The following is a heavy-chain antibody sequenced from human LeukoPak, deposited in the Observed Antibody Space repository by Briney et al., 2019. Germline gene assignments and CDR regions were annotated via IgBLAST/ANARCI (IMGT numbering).Heavy chain of an antibody. V-gene: IGHV4-31*03. CDR2: IYYSGST. CDR1: GGSISSGGYY. CDR3: AREVVVAGKGGFDY. J-gene: IGHJ4*02. Sequence: SQTLSLTCTVSGGSISSGGYYWSWIRQHPGKGLEVIGYIYYSGSTYYNPSLKSRVTISVATSKNQFSLKLSSVTAADTAVYYCAREVVVAGKGGFDYWGQGTLVTVSS. D-gene: IGHD6-19*01.